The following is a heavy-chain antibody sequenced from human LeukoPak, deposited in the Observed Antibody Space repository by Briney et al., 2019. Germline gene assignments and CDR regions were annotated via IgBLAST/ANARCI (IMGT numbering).Heavy chain of an antibody. V-gene: IGHV4-61*05. Sequence: SETLSLTCIVSGGSISSTSYYWGWIRQSPGKGLEWIGYIYYTGSTNYNPSLKSRVTISVDMSKNQFSLKLSSVTAADTAVYYCARDRPGGSSLDYWGQGTLVTVSS. CDR3: ARDRPGGSSLDY. D-gene: IGHD6-13*01. CDR2: IYYTGST. CDR1: GGSISSTSYY. J-gene: IGHJ4*02.